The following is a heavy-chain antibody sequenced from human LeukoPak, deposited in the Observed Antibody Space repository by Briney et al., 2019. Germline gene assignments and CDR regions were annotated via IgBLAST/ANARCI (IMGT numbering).Heavy chain of an antibody. D-gene: IGHD7-27*01. V-gene: IGHV3-23*01. J-gene: IGHJ4*02. CDR2: ISGSGGST. CDR1: GFTFTSYA. CDR3: ARPVGTEY. Sequence: PGGSLRLSCAASGFTFTSYAMNWVRQAPGKGLEWVSGISGSGGSTYYADSVKGRFSISRDNFKNTLYLQLNSLRVEDTAVYYCARPVGTEYWGQGTLVTVSS.